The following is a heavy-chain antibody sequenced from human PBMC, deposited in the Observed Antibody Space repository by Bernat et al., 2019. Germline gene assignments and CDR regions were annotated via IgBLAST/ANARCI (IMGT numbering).Heavy chain of an antibody. Sequence: QVQLVQSGAEVKKPGASVKVSCKASGYTFTGYYMHWVRQAPGQGLEWMGRINPNSGGTNYAQKFQGRVTMTRDTSISTAYMELSRLRSDDTAVYYCASPYDFWSGSIRVSDAFDIWGQGTMVTVSS. CDR1: GYTFTGYY. CDR2: INPNSGGT. J-gene: IGHJ3*02. D-gene: IGHD3-3*01. CDR3: ASPYDFWSGSIRVSDAFDI. V-gene: IGHV1-2*06.